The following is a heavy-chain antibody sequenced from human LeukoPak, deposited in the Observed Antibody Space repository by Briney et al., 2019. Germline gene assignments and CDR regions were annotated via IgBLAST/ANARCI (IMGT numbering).Heavy chain of an antibody. CDR3: ARAPYESSGYTSFQH. CDR1: GYTFTGYY. V-gene: IGHV1-2*02. CDR2: INPNSGGT. Sequence: GASVKVSCKASGYTFTGYYMHWVRQAPGQGLEWMGWINPNSGGTNYAQKFQGRVTMTRDTSISTAYMELSRLRSDDTAVYYCARAPYESSGYTSFQHWGQGTLVTVSS. D-gene: IGHD3-22*01. J-gene: IGHJ1*01.